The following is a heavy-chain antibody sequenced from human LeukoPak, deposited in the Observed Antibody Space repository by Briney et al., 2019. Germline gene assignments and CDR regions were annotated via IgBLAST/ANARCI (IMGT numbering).Heavy chain of an antibody. Sequence: GGSLRLSCAASGFTFSSYAMSWVRQAPGKGVEWVSAISGSGGSTYYADSVKGRFTISRDNSKNTLYLQMNSLRAEDTAVYYCANQRAWLPYDYWGQGTLVTVSS. CDR3: ANQRAWLPYDY. CDR2: ISGSGGST. V-gene: IGHV3-23*01. J-gene: IGHJ4*02. D-gene: IGHD6-19*01. CDR1: GFTFSSYA.